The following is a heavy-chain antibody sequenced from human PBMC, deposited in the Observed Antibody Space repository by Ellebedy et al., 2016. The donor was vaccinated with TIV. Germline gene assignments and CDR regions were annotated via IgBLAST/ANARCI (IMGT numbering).Heavy chain of an antibody. Sequence: PGGSLRLSCAASGFTFSSYSMNWVRQAPGKGLEWLSYISSPGSDIYYANSVKVRFNISRDNATNSLDLQMTSLRDEDTAVYYCARDGAAYCGGDCYSPFDYWGQGTLVTVSS. D-gene: IGHD2-21*02. CDR1: GFTFSSYS. J-gene: IGHJ4*02. CDR2: ISSPGSDI. CDR3: ARDGAAYCGGDCYSPFDY. V-gene: IGHV3-48*02.